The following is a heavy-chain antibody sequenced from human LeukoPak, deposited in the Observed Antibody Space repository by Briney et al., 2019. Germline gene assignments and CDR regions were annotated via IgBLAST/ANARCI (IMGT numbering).Heavy chain of an antibody. CDR3: ATDFVVVPAAVGSSGFDP. Sequence: GASVKVSCKVSGYTLTELSMHWVRQAPGKGLEWRGGFDPEDGETIYAQKFQGRVTMTEDTSTDTAYMDLSSLRSEDTAVYYCATDFVVVPAAVGSSGFDPWGQGTLVTVSS. CDR2: FDPEDGET. CDR1: GYTLTELS. V-gene: IGHV1-24*01. D-gene: IGHD2-2*01. J-gene: IGHJ5*02.